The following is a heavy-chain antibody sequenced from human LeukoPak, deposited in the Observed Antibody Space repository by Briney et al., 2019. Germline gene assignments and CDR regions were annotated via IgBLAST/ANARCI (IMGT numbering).Heavy chain of an antibody. D-gene: IGHD6-13*01. V-gene: IGHV4-59*01. Sequence: SETLSLTCTVSGGSISSNYWSWIRQPPGEGLEWIGDFYYSGSTSYSPSLKSRVTISVDTSNSQSSLNLTSVTAADTAVYHCARVAAGGSYYGVDVWGQGTTVTVSS. CDR1: GGSISSNY. CDR3: ARVAAGGSYYGVDV. CDR2: FYYSGST. J-gene: IGHJ6*02.